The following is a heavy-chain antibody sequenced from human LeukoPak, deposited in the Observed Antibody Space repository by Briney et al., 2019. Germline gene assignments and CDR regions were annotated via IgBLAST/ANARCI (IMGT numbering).Heavy chain of an antibody. CDR3: ASDSGSYSDAFDI. J-gene: IGHJ3*02. D-gene: IGHD1-26*01. Sequence: GGSLRLSCAASGFTFSSYWMNWARQAPGKGLEWVASINHNGNVNYYVDSVKGRFTISRDNAKNSLYLQMNSLRAEDTAVYYCASDSGSYSDAFDIWGQGTMVTVSS. V-gene: IGHV3-7*01. CDR1: GFTFSSYW. CDR2: INHNGNVN.